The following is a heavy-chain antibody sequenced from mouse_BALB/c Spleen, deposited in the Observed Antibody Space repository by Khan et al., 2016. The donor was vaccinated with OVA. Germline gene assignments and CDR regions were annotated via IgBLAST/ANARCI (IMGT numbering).Heavy chain of an antibody. CDR2: IDPENGNT. CDR1: GFNIKDYY. D-gene: IGHD2-3*01. Sequence: EVQLQQSGAELVRPGALVKLSCKASGFNIKDYYIHWVKQRPEQGLEWIGWIDPENGNTIYDPKFQGKASIAADTSSNTAYLQLSSLTSEDTAVYYCARDGYSTWFAYWGQGTLVTVSA. CDR3: ARDGYSTWFAY. V-gene: IGHV14-1*02. J-gene: IGHJ3*01.